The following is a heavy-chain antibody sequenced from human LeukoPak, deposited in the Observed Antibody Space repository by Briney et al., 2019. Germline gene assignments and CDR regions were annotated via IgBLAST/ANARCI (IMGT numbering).Heavy chain of an antibody. CDR2: ISGSGDGT. CDR1: RFIFSNYP. V-gene: IGHV3-23*01. J-gene: IGHJ3*02. D-gene: IGHD6-19*01. Sequence: PGGSLRLSCAASRFIFSNYPMKWVRQAPGKGLEWVSSISGSGDGTYYADSVKGRFTISRDNSKNTLYLQLNSLRAEDTAVYYCARDKGSGWFDAFDIWGQGTMVTVSS. CDR3: ARDKGSGWFDAFDI.